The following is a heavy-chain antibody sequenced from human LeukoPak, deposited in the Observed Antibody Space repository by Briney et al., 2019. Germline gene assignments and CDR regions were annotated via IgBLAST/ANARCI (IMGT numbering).Heavy chain of an antibody. CDR1: GGSISTYY. CDR3: ASAGYSYGHSFDY. Sequence: PSETLSLTCTVSGGSISTYYWSWIRQPPGKGLEWIGYIYYSGSINYNPSLKSRVTISVDTSKNQFSLKLSSVTAADTAVYYCASAGYSYGHSFDYWGQGTLVTVSS. D-gene: IGHD5-18*01. J-gene: IGHJ4*02. V-gene: IGHV4-59*08. CDR2: IYYSGSI.